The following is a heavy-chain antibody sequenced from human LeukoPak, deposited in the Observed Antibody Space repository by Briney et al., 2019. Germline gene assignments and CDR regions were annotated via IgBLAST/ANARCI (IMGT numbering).Heavy chain of an antibody. V-gene: IGHV3-21*01. CDR1: GFTFSSYS. J-gene: IGHJ4*02. CDR3: ARADWDTAMIDY. CDR2: ISSSSSYI. Sequence: GGSLRLPCAASGFTFSSYSMNWVRQAPGKGLEWVSSISSSSSYIYYADSVKGRFTISRDNAKNSLYLQMNSLRAEDTAVYYCARADWDTAMIDYWGQGTLVTVSS. D-gene: IGHD5-18*01.